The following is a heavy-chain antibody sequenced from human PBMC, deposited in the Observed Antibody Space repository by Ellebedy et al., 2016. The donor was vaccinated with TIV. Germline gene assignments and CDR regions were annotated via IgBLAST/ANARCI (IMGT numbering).Heavy chain of an antibody. CDR2: IYSGDTA. Sequence: GGSLRLSCAASGFTVSPNYMSWVRQAPGKGLQWVSIIYSGDTAYYADFVQGRFTISRDNSTNTLFLQLNNLRAEDTAVYFCASATLDGSNWFRYFDLWGPGSLVTVSS. D-gene: IGHD4-11*01. CDR3: ASATLDGSNWFRYFDL. J-gene: IGHJ2*01. V-gene: IGHV3-53*01. CDR1: GFTVSPNY.